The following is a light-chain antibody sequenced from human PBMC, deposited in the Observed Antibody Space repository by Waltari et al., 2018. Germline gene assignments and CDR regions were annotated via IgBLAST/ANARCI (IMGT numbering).Light chain of an antibody. CDR3: NSYTSSRKVV. CDR1: SSDVGGYNF. V-gene: IGLV2-14*01. CDR2: EVN. J-gene: IGLJ2*01. Sequence: QSALTQPASVSGSPGQSITISCTETSSDVGGYNFFSWYQQHPGKAPKVRIYEVNNRPSGISNGFSGSKSGNTASLTISGLQAEDEADYYCNSYTSSRKVVFGGGTKLTVL.